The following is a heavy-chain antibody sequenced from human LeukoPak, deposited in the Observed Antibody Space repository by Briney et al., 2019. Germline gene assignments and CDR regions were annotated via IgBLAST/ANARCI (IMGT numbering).Heavy chain of an antibody. CDR2: IYYSGST. CDR3: ARKGAPYYYGSGSYSTQRRMYYFDY. J-gene: IGHJ4*02. V-gene: IGHV4-59*12. Sequence: SETLSLTCTVSGGSISSYYWSWIRQPPGKGLEWIGYIYYSGSTNYNPSLKSRVTMSVDTSKNQFSLKLSSVTAADTAVYYCARKGAPYYYGSGSYSTQRRMYYFDYWGQGTLVTVSS. CDR1: GGSISSYY. D-gene: IGHD3-10*01.